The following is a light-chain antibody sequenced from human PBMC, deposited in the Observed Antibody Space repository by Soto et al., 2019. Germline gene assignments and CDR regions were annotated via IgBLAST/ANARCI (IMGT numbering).Light chain of an antibody. J-gene: IGLJ1*01. CDR2: SND. V-gene: IGLV1-44*01. CDR1: SSNIGSAT. CDR3: GSWDSSLSAYV. Sequence: QSVLTQPPSASATPGQRVTISCSGSSSNIGSATVGWYQQLPGTAPKLLIFSNDQRPSGVPDRFSGSKSGTSASLAISGLQSDDEADYYCGSWDSSLSAYVFGTGTKVTVL.